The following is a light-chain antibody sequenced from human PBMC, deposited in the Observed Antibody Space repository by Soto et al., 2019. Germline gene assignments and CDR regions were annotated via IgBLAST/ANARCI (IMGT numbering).Light chain of an antibody. CDR2: DDN. J-gene: IGLJ1*01. Sequence: QSVLTQPPSVSGAPGQRVTFSCTGSSSNIGAGYDVHWYQQLPGTAPKLLIYDDNKRPSGIPDRFSGSKSGTSATLGITGFQTGDEADYYCGSWDSSLSAYVFGTGTKVTVL. CDR3: GSWDSSLSAYV. CDR1: SSNIGAGYD. V-gene: IGLV1-51*01.